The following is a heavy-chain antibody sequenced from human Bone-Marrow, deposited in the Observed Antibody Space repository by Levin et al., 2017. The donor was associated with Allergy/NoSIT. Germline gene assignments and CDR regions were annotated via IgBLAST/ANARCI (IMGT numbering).Heavy chain of an antibody. J-gene: IGHJ6*02. CDR1: GFNFGYFW. V-gene: IGHV3-7*01. D-gene: IGHD2-21*02. CDR2: IKPDGSEK. Sequence: GESLKISCAASGFNFGYFWMSWVRQAPGKGLEWVANIKPDGSEKHYVDSVKGRFTISTDNAKNSLYLQMNSLRAEDTGVYFCARENHTAWVDYYYYYGLDVWGQGTTVTVSS. CDR3: ARENHTAWVDYYYYYGLDV.